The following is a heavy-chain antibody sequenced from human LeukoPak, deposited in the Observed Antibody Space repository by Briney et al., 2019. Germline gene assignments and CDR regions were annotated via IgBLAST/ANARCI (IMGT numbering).Heavy chain of an antibody. Sequence: SETLSLTCTVPGGSIRSYYWSWIRQPPGKGLEWIGYFYYSGSTNYNPSLKSRVTISVDTSKNQFSLKLTSVTAADTAVYYCARERSGGVVGAMDDAFDIWGQGTMVTVSS. V-gene: IGHV4-59*01. D-gene: IGHD1-26*01. CDR1: GGSIRSYY. J-gene: IGHJ3*02. CDR2: FYYSGST. CDR3: ARERSGGVVGAMDDAFDI.